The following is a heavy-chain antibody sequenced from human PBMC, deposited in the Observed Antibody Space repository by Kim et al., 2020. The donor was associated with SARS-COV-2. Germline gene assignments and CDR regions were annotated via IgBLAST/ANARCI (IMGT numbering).Heavy chain of an antibody. CDR1: GGSISTYY. V-gene: IGHV4-39*01. CDR2: IYHDGSN. Sequence: SETLSLTCTVSGGSISTYYWGWIRQPPGKGLEYIGCIYHDGSNYYNPSLKSRVTIYMDTSKNQFSLKLSSVTAADTAVYYCARLKVGSPFDPWGQGTLVTVSS. D-gene: IGHD6-13*01. J-gene: IGHJ5*02. CDR3: ARLKVGSPFDP.